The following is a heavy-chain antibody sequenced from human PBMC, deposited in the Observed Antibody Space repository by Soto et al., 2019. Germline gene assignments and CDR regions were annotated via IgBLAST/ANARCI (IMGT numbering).Heavy chain of an antibody. V-gene: IGHV4-61*01. D-gene: IGHD3-9*01. CDR2: IYYSGST. Sequence: SETLSLTCTVSGGSVSSGSYYWSWIRQPPGKGLEWIGYIYYSGSTNYNPSLKSRVTISVDTSKNQFSLKLSSVTAADTAVYYCARGSDDILTGYWFDPWGQGTLVTVSS. CDR1: GGSVSSGSYY. J-gene: IGHJ5*02. CDR3: ARGSDDILTGYWFDP.